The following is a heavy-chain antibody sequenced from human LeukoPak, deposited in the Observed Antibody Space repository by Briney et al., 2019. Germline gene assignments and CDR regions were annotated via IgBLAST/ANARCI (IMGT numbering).Heavy chain of an antibody. CDR2: IIPVLGTA. D-gene: IGHD2-15*01. CDR1: GGTFSSYA. V-gene: IGHV1-69*04. J-gene: IGHJ4*02. Sequence: SVKVSCKASGGTFSSYALSWVRQAPGQGLEWMGRIIPVLGTANYAQKFQGRVTITADKSTSTAYMELSSLRSEDTAVYYCTRAGTATGLDYWGQGTLVTVSS. CDR3: TRAGTATGLDY.